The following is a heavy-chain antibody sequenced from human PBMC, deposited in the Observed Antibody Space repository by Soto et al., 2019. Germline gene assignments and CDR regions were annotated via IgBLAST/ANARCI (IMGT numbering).Heavy chain of an antibody. V-gene: IGHV4-31*03. Sequence: QVQLQESGLGLVKPSQTLSLTCTVSGGSISSGGYYWSWIRQHPGKGLEWIGYIYYSGSTYYNPSLKSRVTISVDTSKNQFSLKLSSVTAADTAVYYCARVVYYCSSTSCHETKFDPWGQGTLVTVSS. CDR2: IYYSGST. CDR1: GGSISSGGYY. CDR3: ARVVYYCSSTSCHETKFDP. J-gene: IGHJ5*02. D-gene: IGHD2-2*01.